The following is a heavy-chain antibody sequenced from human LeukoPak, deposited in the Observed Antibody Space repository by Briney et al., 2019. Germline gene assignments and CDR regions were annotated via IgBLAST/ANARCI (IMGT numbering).Heavy chain of an antibody. Sequence: GGSLRLSCAASGVTFSNAWMSWVRQAPGKGVEWVGRIKGKSDGGTTYYTTPVKGRFTISRDDSRNTLFLQMNSLKTEDTAVYYCVTGIAVAAYWGQGTLVTVSS. D-gene: IGHD6-19*01. V-gene: IGHV3-15*01. CDR1: GVTFSNAW. CDR3: VTGIAVAAY. CDR2: IKGKSDGGTT. J-gene: IGHJ4*02.